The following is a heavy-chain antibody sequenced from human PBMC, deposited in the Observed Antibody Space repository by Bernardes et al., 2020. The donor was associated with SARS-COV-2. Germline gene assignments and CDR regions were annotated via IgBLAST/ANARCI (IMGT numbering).Heavy chain of an antibody. Sequence: GAYLKNSSQGSGYSITRWWISWVRHMPGKGLEWMGRIDPSDSYTNYSPSFQGHVTISADKSISTAYLQWSSLKASDTAMYYCARHPDIRSGYNFFFDYWGQGTLVTVAS. V-gene: IGHV5-10-1*01. J-gene: IGHJ4*02. D-gene: IGHD5-12*01. CDR3: ARHPDIRSGYNFFFDY. CDR2: IDPSDSYT. CDR1: GYSITRWW.